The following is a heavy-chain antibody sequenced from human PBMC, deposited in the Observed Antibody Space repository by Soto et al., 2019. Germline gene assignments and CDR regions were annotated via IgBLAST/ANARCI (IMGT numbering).Heavy chain of an antibody. CDR3: ARDGIGGYGSDDGMDV. D-gene: IGHD5-12*01. CDR2: IGTAGDT. CDR1: GFTFSSYD. V-gene: IGHV3-13*04. Sequence: EVQLVESGGGLVQPGGSLRLSCAASGFTFSSYDMHWVRQATGKGLEWVSAIGTAGDTYYPGSVKGRFTISRENAKNSLYLQMNSLRAGDTAVYYCARDGIGGYGSDDGMDVWGQGTTVTVSS. J-gene: IGHJ6*02.